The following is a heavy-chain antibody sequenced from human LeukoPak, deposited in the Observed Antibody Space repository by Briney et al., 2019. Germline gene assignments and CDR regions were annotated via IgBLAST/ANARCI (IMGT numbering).Heavy chain of an antibody. Sequence: SGPTLLNPPQPLTLTCTFSGFSLSTSGVGVGWIRQPPGKALEWLALIYWNDDKRYSPSLKSRLTITKDTSKNQVVLTMTNMDPVDTATYYCAHYLKAAAGTSAYYFDYWGQGTLVTVSS. V-gene: IGHV2-5*01. CDR2: IYWNDDK. CDR1: GFSLSTSGVG. J-gene: IGHJ4*02. D-gene: IGHD6-13*01. CDR3: AHYLKAAAGTSAYYFDY.